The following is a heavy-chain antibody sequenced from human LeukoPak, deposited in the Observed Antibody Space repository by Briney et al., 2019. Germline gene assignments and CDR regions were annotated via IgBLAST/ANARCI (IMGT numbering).Heavy chain of an antibody. CDR2: LSSGSDSI. CDR3: ARVLGWLRGEGFDY. V-gene: IGHV3-48*04. D-gene: IGHD5-12*01. Sequence: GGSLRLSCAASGFTFNTYTMNWVRQAPGKGLEWISYLSSGSDSIFYADSVKGRFTISRDNAKNSLYLQMNSLRAEDTAVYYCARVLGWLRGEGFDYWGQGTLVTVSS. J-gene: IGHJ4*02. CDR1: GFTFNTYT.